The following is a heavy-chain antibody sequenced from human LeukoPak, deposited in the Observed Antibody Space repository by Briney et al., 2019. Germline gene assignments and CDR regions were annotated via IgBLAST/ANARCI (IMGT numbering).Heavy chain of an antibody. V-gene: IGHV1-18*04. CDR3: ARDPTIYYFDY. D-gene: IGHD5-24*01. Sequence: ASVKVSCKASGYTFTSYYMHWVRQAPGQGLEWMGWISTYDGNTDYAQKFQGRVTMTTDTSTSTACMELRSLRSDDTAVYYCARDPTIYYFDYWGQGTLVTVSS. CDR1: GYTFTSYY. CDR2: ISTYDGNT. J-gene: IGHJ4*02.